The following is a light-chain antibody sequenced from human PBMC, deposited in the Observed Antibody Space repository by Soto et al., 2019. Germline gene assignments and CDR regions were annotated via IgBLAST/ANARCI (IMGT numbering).Light chain of an antibody. J-gene: IGKJ4*01. V-gene: IGKV3-20*01. CDR1: QSVRNY. CDR3: HHYSSPPAT. CDR2: GAS. Sequence: EIVLTQSPGTLSLSPGERATLSCRASQSVRNYLAWYRQKPGQAPRLLIYGASTRAAGIPDRFGGSGSGTDFTLTISGLEPDDFAMYYCHHYSSPPATFGGGTRVESK.